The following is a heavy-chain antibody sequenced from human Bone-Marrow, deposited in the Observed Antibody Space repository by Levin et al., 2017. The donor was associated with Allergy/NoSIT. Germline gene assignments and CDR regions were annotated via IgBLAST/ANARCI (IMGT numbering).Heavy chain of an antibody. CDR1: GYNFTNHW. V-gene: IGHV5-51*01. CDR2: IHPGDSDT. J-gene: IGHJ3*02. Sequence: RGESLKISCKGSGYNFTNHWIGWVRQMPGKGLEWMAIIHPGDSDTSYGPSFQDQVSLSIDTSITTAYLQWRSLKASDTAMYFCARQRLDWDDAFDIWGQGTMVTVSS. CDR3: ARQRLDWDDAFDI. D-gene: IGHD3/OR15-3a*01.